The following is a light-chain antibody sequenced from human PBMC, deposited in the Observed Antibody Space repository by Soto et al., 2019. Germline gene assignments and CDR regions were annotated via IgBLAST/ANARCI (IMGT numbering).Light chain of an antibody. CDR1: QSPSRF. V-gene: IGKV1-6*02. Sequence: IHVSLAPASLSASVVYRVTITCRSIQSPSRFLHWYQQKSGKAPNLLSYTASTLQSGVPSRFIGSGSGTDFTLTISSLQPEDVATYYCIQDYNYPLTFGGGTKVAI. CDR3: IQDYNYPLT. CDR2: TAS. J-gene: IGKJ4*01.